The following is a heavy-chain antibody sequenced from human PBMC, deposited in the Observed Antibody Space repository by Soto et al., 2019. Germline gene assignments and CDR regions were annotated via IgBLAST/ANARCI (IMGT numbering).Heavy chain of an antibody. V-gene: IGHV3-23*01. CDR3: AKSRYADSSGDSFDF. CDR1: GFTFSSYA. D-gene: IGHD3-22*01. J-gene: IGHJ4*02. Sequence: GGSLRLSCAASGFTFSSYAMSWVRQAPGKGLEWVSGIGGRGTSTYYADSVKGRFAISRDNSNNTLFLQLHSLRAEDTAVYYCAKSRYADSSGDSFDFWGQGTRVTVSS. CDR2: IGGRGTST.